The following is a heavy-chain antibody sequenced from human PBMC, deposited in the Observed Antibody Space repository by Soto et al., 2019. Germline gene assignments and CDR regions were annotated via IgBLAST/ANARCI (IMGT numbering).Heavy chain of an antibody. D-gene: IGHD1-26*01. Sequence: EVQLVESGGGLVQPGGSLRLSCAASGFTFSSYSMNWVRQAPGKVLEGVSYISRSSRTIYYADAVKGRFTISRDNAKNELYLHMNSLRDEDTAVYYCAREDVGANGLAGGYGMDVWGQGTTVTVSS. V-gene: IGHV3-48*02. CDR3: AREDVGANGLAGGYGMDV. J-gene: IGHJ6*02. CDR1: GFTFSSYS. CDR2: ISRSSRTI.